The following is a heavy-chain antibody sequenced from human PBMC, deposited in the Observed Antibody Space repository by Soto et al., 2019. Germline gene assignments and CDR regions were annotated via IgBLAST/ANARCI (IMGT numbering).Heavy chain of an antibody. D-gene: IGHD3-10*01. V-gene: IGHV1-8*01. Sequence: QVQLVQSGAEVKKPGASVKVSCKASGYTFTSYDINWVRQAPGQGLEWMGWMNPNSGNTGVAQKLQGRVTMPRNTHISTAYMELRSLRCGDSAVLYCARTRGDGMGVWGQGTTVT. CDR1: GYTFTSYD. CDR2: MNPNSGNT. CDR3: ARTRGDGMGV. J-gene: IGHJ6*02.